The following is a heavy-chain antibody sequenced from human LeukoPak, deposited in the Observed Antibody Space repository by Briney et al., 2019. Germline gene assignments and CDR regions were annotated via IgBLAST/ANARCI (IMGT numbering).Heavy chain of an antibody. D-gene: IGHD2-2*01. CDR1: GFIFSSYG. V-gene: IGHV3-30*02. Sequence: SGGSLRLSCGASGFIFSSYGMHWVRQAPGKGLEWVAFIRYDGSNKYYADSVKGRFTISRDNSKNTLYLQMNSLRAEDTAVYYCARTYCSSTGCHHFDYWGQGTLVTVSS. CDR2: IRYDGSNK. CDR3: ARTYCSSTGCHHFDY. J-gene: IGHJ4*02.